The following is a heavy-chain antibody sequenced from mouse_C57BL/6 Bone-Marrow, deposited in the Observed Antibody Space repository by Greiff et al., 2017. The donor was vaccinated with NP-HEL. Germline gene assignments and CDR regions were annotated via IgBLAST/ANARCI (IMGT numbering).Heavy chain of an antibody. V-gene: IGHV1-81*01. CDR1: GYTFTSYG. D-gene: IGHD2-3*01. Sequence: QVQLQQSGAELARPGASVKLSCKASGYTFTSYGISWVKQRTGQGLEWIGEIYPRSGNTYYNEKFKGKATLPADKSSSTAYMELRRLTSEDSAVYFCARRWLLRPFAYWDQGTLVTVSA. J-gene: IGHJ3*01. CDR3: ARRWLLRPFAY. CDR2: IYPRSGNT.